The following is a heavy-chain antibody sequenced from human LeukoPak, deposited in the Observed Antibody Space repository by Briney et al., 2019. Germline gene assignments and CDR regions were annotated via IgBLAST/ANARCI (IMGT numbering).Heavy chain of an antibody. Sequence: GGSLRLSCAASGFTFSSYAMSWVRQAPGKGLEWVSAISGSGGSTYYADSVKGRFTISRDNSKNTLYLQMNSLRAEDTAVYYRAKEWKVRGVITAGFDYWGQETLVTVSS. J-gene: IGHJ4*02. V-gene: IGHV3-23*01. CDR3: AKEWKVRGVITAGFDY. D-gene: IGHD3-10*01. CDR2: ISGSGGST. CDR1: GFTFSSYA.